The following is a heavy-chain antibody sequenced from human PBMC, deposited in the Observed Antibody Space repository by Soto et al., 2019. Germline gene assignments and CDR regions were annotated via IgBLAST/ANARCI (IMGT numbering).Heavy chain of an antibody. CDR1: GFTFSSYW. Sequence: EVQLVESGGGLVQPGGSLRLSCAASGFTFSSYWMHWVRQAPGKGLVWVSRSNSDGSSTSYADSVKGPFTISRDNAKNTLYLQMNSLRAEDTAVYYCVRTSLVVAAATREDYWGQGTLVTVSS. V-gene: IGHV3-74*01. CDR3: VRTSLVVAAATREDY. J-gene: IGHJ4*02. D-gene: IGHD2-15*01. CDR2: SNSDGSST.